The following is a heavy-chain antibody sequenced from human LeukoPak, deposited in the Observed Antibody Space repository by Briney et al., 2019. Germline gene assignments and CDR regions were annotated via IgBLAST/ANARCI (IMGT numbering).Heavy chain of an antibody. J-gene: IGHJ4*02. CDR2: ISSSSNYI. V-gene: IGHV3-21*01. Sequence: AGGFLRLSRAAPGFTLSTYSMNWVRPAPGKGLEWGSCISSSSNYIYYADSVKGRFTISRDNAKNSLYLQMNSLRAEDTAVYYCARDLYGSGIVIDYWGQGTLVTVSS. D-gene: IGHD3-10*01. CDR1: GFTLSTYS. CDR3: ARDLYGSGIVIDY.